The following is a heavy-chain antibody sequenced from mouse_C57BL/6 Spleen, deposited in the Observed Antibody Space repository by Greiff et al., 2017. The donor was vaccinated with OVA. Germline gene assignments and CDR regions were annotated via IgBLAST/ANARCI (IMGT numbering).Heavy chain of an antibody. CDR2: IDPENGGT. J-gene: IGHJ2*01. Sequence: VQLVESGAELVRPGASVTLSCKASGYTFTDYEMHWVKQTPVHGLEWIGAIDPENGGTAYNQKFKGKAILTADKSSITAYMELRSLTSEDSAVYYCTRSGFSYYYFDYWGQGTTLTVSS. CDR3: TRSGFSYYYFDY. D-gene: IGHD2-12*01. V-gene: IGHV1-15*01. CDR1: GYTFTDYE.